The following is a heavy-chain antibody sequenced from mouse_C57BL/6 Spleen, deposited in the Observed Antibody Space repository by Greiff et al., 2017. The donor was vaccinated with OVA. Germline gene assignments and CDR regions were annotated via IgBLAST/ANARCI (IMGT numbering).Heavy chain of an antibody. CDR2: INPSNGGT. J-gene: IGHJ2*01. V-gene: IGHV1-53*01. CDR3: ARGGQERGDY. Sequence: QVQLQQPGTELVKPGASVKLSCKASGYTFTSYWMHWVKQRPGQGLEWIGNINPSNGGTNYNEKLKSKATLTVDKSSSTAYMPLSSRTSGDSGVYCCARGGQERGDYWGQGTTLTVSS. CDR1: GYTFTSYW.